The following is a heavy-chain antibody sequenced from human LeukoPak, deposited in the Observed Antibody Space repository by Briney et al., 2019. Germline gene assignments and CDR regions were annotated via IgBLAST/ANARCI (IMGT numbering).Heavy chain of an antibody. CDR1: GGSISSSSYY. Sequence: TSETLSLTCTVSGGSISSSSYYWGWIRQPPGKGLEWIGSIYYSGSTYYNPSLKSRVTISVDTSKNQFSLKLSSVTAADTAVYYCARLSPRLPDYNGSGSYKGYFDYWGQGTLVTVSS. J-gene: IGHJ4*02. D-gene: IGHD3-10*01. CDR3: ARLSPRLPDYNGSGSYKGYFDY. V-gene: IGHV4-39*01. CDR2: IYYSGST.